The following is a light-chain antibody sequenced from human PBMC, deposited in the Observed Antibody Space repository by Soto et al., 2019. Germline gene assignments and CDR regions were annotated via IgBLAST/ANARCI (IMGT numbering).Light chain of an antibody. Sequence: DLQMTQSPSTLSASVGDRVTITCRASQSISSWLAWYQQKPGKAPKLLIYDAPSLESGVPSRFSGSGSGTEFTLTISSLQPDDFATYYCQQYNSYSQTFGQGTKVDIK. CDR1: QSISSW. CDR2: DAP. J-gene: IGKJ1*01. V-gene: IGKV1-5*01. CDR3: QQYNSYSQT.